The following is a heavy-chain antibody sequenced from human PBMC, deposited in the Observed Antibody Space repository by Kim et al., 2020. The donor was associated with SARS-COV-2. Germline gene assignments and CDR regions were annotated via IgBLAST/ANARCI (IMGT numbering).Heavy chain of an antibody. D-gene: IGHD3-9*01. CDR2: TIPIYGTA. CDR3: AIGEYYDILTGCQYYGLDL. CDR1: GGTFSSYA. J-gene: IGHJ6*02. V-gene: IGHV1-69*13. Sequence: SVKVSCKASGGTFSSYAISWVRQAPGQGLEWMGGTIPIYGTANYAQKFQGRVTITADESTSTAYMELRSLRSEDTAVYYCAIGEYYDILTGCQYYGLDLWGQGTTVTVSS.